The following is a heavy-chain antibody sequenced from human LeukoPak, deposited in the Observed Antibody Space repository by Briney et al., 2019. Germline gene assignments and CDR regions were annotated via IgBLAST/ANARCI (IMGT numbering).Heavy chain of an antibody. V-gene: IGHV3-53*01. CDR2: IYSGGST. CDR3: ARDRRTGRLGELSLDPCFDY. CDR1: GFTVSSNY. J-gene: IGHJ4*02. D-gene: IGHD3-16*02. Sequence: GGSLRLSCAASGFTVSSNYMSWVRQAPGKGLEWVSVIYSGGSTYYADSVKGRFTISRGNSKNTLYHQMNSLRAEDTAVYYCARDRRTGRLGELSLDPCFDYWGQGTLVTVSS.